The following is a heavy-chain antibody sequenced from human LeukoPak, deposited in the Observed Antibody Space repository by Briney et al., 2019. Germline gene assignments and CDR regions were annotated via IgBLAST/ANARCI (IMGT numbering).Heavy chain of an antibody. Sequence: PGGSLRLSCAASGFTFSSYAMHWVRQAPGKGLEWVAVISYDGSNKYYADSVKGRFTISRDNSKNTLYLQMNSLRAEDTAVYYCARAGKARQWLVRPRPYYFDYWGQGTLVTVSS. CDR3: ARAGKARQWLVRPRPYYFDY. CDR1: GFTFSSYA. CDR2: ISYDGSNK. V-gene: IGHV3-30*01. D-gene: IGHD6-19*01. J-gene: IGHJ4*01.